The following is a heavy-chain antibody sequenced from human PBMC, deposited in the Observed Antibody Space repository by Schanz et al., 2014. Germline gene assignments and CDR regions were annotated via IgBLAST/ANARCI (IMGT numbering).Heavy chain of an antibody. CDR1: GYTFTSYY. CDR2: MNPTTGNR. D-gene: IGHD4-17*01. Sequence: QVQLVQSGAEVKKPGASVKVSCKASGYTFTSYYMHWVRQAPGQGLEWMGWMNPTTGNRGYAQNFQGRVTMTRDTSLKTAYMEMTDRKVEDGGLYDGASHYGDSPSWGQGTLIAVSS. V-gene: IGHV1-8*02. J-gene: IGHJ4*02. CDR3: ASHYGDSPS.